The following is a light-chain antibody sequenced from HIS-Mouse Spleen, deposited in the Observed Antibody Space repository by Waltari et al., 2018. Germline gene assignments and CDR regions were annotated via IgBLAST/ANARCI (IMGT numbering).Light chain of an antibody. CDR1: SSDVGGYNY. J-gene: IGLJ3*02. Sequence: QSALTQPPSASGSPGQSVTISCTGTSSDVGGYNYVSWYPQHPGKAPQLISYEVSKRRSGVPDRFSGSKSGNTASLTVSGLQAEDEADYYCSSYAGSNIGVFGGGTKLTVL. V-gene: IGLV2-8*01. CDR3: SSYAGSNIGV. CDR2: EVS.